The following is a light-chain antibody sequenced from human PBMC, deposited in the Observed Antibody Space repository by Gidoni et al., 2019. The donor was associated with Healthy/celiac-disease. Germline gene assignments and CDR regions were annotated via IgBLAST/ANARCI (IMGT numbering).Light chain of an antibody. J-gene: IGKJ1*01. CDR3: QQYGSSPWT. Sequence: EIVLTQSPGTLSLSPGERATLSCRASQSVSSSYLAWYQQKPGQAPRLLIYGASSRATGIPDRCSGSGSGTEFTLNISRLEPEDFAVYDCQQYGSSPWTFGQGNKVEIK. V-gene: IGKV3-20*01. CDR1: QSVSSSY. CDR2: GAS.